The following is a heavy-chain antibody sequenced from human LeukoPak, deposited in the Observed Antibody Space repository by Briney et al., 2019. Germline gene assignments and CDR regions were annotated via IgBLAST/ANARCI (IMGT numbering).Heavy chain of an antibody. Sequence: GASVKVSCKASGYTFTGYYMHWVRQAPGQGLEWMGWTNPNSGGTNYAQKLQGRVTMTTDTSTSTAYMELRSLRSDDTAVYYCASFTVTKGGFDYWGQGTLVTVSS. CDR3: ASFTVTKGGFDY. D-gene: IGHD4-17*01. V-gene: IGHV1-2*02. J-gene: IGHJ4*02. CDR2: TNPNSGGT. CDR1: GYTFTGYY.